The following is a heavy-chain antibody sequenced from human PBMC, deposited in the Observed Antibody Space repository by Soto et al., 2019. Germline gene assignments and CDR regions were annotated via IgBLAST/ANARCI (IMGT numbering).Heavy chain of an antibody. D-gene: IGHD2-2*02. CDR2: IYYSGRT. J-gene: IGHJ5*02. Sequence: ETLSLTCTVSGGSISRYYWSWIRQPPGKGLEWIGYIYYSGRTNYNPSLKSRVTISVDTSKSQFSLKLSSVTAADTAVYYCAREYCSSTSCYIGDNWFDPWGQGTLVTVSS. CDR3: AREYCSSTSCYIGDNWFDP. V-gene: IGHV4-59*01. CDR1: GGSISRYY.